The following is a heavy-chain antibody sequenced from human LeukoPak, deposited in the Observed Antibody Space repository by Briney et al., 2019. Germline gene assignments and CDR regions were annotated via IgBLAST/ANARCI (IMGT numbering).Heavy chain of an antibody. CDR3: ATVVYYGSGSYWYFDY. V-gene: IGHV1-24*01. CDR1: GYTFTGYY. Sequence: GASVKVSCKASGYTFTGYYMHWVRQAPGKGLEWMGGFDPEDGETIYAQKFQGGVTMTEDTSTDTAYMELSSLRSEDTAVYYCATVVYYGSGSYWYFDYWGQGTLVTVSS. J-gene: IGHJ4*02. D-gene: IGHD3-10*01. CDR2: FDPEDGET.